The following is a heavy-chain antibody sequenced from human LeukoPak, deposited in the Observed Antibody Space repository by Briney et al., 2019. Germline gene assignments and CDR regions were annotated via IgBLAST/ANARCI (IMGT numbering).Heavy chain of an antibody. Sequence: ASVKVSCKASGYSFTSYGISWVRQAPGQRLEWMGWINAGNGNTKYSQKFQGRVTITRDTSASTAYMELSSLRSEDTAVYYCAREESYIYNAFDIWGQGTMVTVSS. CDR1: GYSFTSYG. D-gene: IGHD1-1*01. V-gene: IGHV1-3*01. CDR2: INAGNGNT. CDR3: AREESYIYNAFDI. J-gene: IGHJ3*02.